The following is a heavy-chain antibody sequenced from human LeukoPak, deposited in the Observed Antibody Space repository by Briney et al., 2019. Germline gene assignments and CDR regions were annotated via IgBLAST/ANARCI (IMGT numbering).Heavy chain of an antibody. CDR2: ISDSGGIT. Sequence: GGSLRLSCAASGFAFSSQAMGWVRQAPGKGLEWVSVISDSGGITYYADSVKGRFTISRDNSKNTLFLKMNRLRAEDTAVYFCAEDARRTSGWYFFDYWGQGTLVSVSS. CDR1: GFAFSSQA. J-gene: IGHJ4*02. D-gene: IGHD6-19*01. CDR3: AEDARRTSGWYFFDY. V-gene: IGHV3-23*01.